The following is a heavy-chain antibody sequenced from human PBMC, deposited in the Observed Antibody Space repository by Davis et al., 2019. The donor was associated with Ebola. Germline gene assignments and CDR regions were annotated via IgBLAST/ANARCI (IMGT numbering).Heavy chain of an antibody. J-gene: IGHJ4*02. V-gene: IGHV4-59*01. CDR2: IYYSGST. CDR3: ARGVVWWLHDY. Sequence: MPSETLSLTCTVSGGSISSYYWSWIRQPPGPPLLSLSYIYYSGSTNYNPSLKSRVTISVDTSKNQFSLKLSSVTASDTAVYYCARGVVWWLHDYWGQGTLVTVSS. CDR1: GGSISSYY. D-gene: IGHD5-12*01.